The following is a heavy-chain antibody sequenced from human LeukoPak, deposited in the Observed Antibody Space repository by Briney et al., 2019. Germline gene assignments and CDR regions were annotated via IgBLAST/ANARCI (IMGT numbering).Heavy chain of an antibody. V-gene: IGHV3-11*05. J-gene: IGHJ4*02. CDR1: GFTFSDYY. CDR2: ISIRSHYA. Sequence: GGSPRLSCAASGFTFSDYYMSWIRQAPGKGLEWVSYISIRSHYASYADSEKGRFTISRDDAKNSYYMQMNGLRAEDTAVYYCARGRWIIRGVKTHVFSHWGQGALVRVSS. D-gene: IGHD3-10*01. CDR3: ARGRWIIRGVKTHVFSH.